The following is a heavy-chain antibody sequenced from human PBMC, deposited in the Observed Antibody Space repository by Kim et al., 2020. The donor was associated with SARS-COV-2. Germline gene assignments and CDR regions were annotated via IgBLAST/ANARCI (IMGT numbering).Heavy chain of an antibody. D-gene: IGHD3-22*01. J-gene: IGHJ6*02. CDR2: INHSGST. Sequence: SETLSLTCAVYGGSFSGYYWSWIRQPPGKGLEWIGEINHSGSTNYNPSLKSRVTISVDTSKNQFSLKLSSVTAADTAVYYCARGSYYYDSSGYPAPYGMDVWGQGTTVTVSS. V-gene: IGHV4-34*01. CDR3: ARGSYYYDSSGYPAPYGMDV. CDR1: GGSFSGYY.